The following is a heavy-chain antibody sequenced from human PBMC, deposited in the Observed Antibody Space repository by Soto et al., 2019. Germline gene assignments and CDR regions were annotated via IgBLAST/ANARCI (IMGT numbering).Heavy chain of an antibody. V-gene: IGHV4-31*03. J-gene: IGHJ4*02. CDR2: NYYSGST. CDR3: ARYGEYSSSGGLSFDY. Sequence: QVQLQEAGPGLVKPSQTLSLTCTVSGGSISSGGYYWSWIRQHPGKGLEWIGYNYYSGSTYYNPSLKSRVTISVDTSKNQFSLKLSSVTAADTAVYYCARYGEYSSSGGLSFDYWGQGTLVTVSS. D-gene: IGHD6-13*01. CDR1: GGSISSGGYY.